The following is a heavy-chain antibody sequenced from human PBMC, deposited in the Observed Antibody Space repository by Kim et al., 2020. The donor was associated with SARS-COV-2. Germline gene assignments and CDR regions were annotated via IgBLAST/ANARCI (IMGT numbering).Heavy chain of an antibody. CDR1: GGSFSGYY. D-gene: IGHD6-6*01. V-gene: IGHV4-34*01. CDR2: INHSGST. Sequence: SETLSLTCAVYGGSFSGYYWSWIRQPPGKGLEWIGEINHSGSTNYNPSLKSRVTISVYTSKNQFSLKLSSVTAADTAVYYCARGRRTLWGTNSSSEPWGQGTLVTVSS. CDR3: ARGRRTLWGTNSSSEP. J-gene: IGHJ5*02.